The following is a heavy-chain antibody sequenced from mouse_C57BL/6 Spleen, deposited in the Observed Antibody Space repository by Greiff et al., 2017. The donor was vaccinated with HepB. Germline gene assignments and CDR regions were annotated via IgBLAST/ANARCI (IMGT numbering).Heavy chain of an antibody. V-gene: IGHV1-26*01. CDR1: GYTFTDYY. CDR2: INPNNGGT. Sequence: VQLQQSGPELVKPGASVKISCKASGYTFTDYYMNWVKQSHGKSLEWIGDINPNNGGTSYNQKFKGKATLTVDKSSSTAYMELRSLTSEDSAFYYCARRPFAFAYWGQGTLVTVSA. J-gene: IGHJ3*01. CDR3: ARRPFAFAY.